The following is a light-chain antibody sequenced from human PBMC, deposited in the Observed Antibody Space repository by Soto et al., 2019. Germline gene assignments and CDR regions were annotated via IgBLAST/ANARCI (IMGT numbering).Light chain of an antibody. CDR1: KIDIGVYDF. J-gene: IGLJ1*01. CDR2: EVF. V-gene: IGLV2-8*01. CDR3: KSYAGGNTYV. Sequence: QSAVTQPPSASGSPVQSVTNTCTGTKIDIGVYDFVSWYQHLPGKAPRLIIYEVFQRPSGVPDRFSGAKSGNTASLTASGLQAADEADYFCKSYAGGNTYVFGSGTKVTVL.